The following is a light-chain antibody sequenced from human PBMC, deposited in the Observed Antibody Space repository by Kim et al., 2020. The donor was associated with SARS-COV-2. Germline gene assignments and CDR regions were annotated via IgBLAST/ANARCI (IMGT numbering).Light chain of an antibody. CDR1: HSVGIS. V-gene: IGKV3D-15*01. CDR3: QQYYSTPLT. Sequence: SPGEGATLSCRASHSVGISLAWYQQTRGQAPRLLIYDAAIRATGIPDRFSGSGSGTDFTLTISSLQAEDVALYYCQQYYSTPLTFGGGTKVDIK. J-gene: IGKJ4*01. CDR2: DAA.